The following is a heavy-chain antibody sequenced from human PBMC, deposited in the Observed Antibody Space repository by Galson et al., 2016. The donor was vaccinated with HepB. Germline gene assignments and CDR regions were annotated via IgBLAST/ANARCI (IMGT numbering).Heavy chain of an antibody. D-gene: IGHD5-18*01. CDR3: TRGYMQTGMND. Sequence: CAISGDSVTNDETTWNWIRQSPSRGLEWLGRTYYRSQWFNEYAVSVKSRITINSDTSRHQLFLQLDSVTPDDTAAYFCTRGYMQTGMNDWGQGTTVTVSS. CDR1: GDSVTNDETT. J-gene: IGHJ6*02. CDR2: TYYRSQWFN. V-gene: IGHV6-1*01.